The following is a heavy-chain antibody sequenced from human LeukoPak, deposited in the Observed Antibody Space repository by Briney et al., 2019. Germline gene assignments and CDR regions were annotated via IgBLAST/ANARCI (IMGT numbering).Heavy chain of an antibody. D-gene: IGHD3-10*01. CDR1: GFTFSSYS. CDR2: ISSSSSYI. V-gene: IGHV3-21*01. J-gene: IGHJ6*03. CDR3: ARGLWFGEFTNYVMDV. Sequence: GGSPRLSCAASGFTFSSYSMNWVRQAPGKGLEWVSSISSSSSYIYYADSVKGRFTISRDNDKNSLYLQMNSLRAEDTAVYYCARGLWFGEFTNYVMDVWGKGTTVTISS.